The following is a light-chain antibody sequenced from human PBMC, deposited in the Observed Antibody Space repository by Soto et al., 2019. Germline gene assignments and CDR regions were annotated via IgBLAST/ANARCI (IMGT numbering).Light chain of an antibody. Sequence: EIVLTQSPGTLSLSPGDRATLSCRASHSINTSFLAWFQQKPGQAPRLLIYAASTRATGIPDRFSGSASETDFTLTINILEPEDSAVYYCQQYASAPFSLGPGTKGDIK. V-gene: IGKV3-20*01. CDR2: AAS. CDR1: HSINTSF. CDR3: QQYASAPFS. J-gene: IGKJ3*01.